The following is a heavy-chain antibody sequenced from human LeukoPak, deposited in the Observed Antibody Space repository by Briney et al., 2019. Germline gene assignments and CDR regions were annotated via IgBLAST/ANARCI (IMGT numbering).Heavy chain of an antibody. D-gene: IGHD2-2*01. CDR3: VRGGVYQLPGR. Sequence: PSETLPLTCAVYGGSFGGYYWSWIRQPPGKGLEWIGEINHNGSTNYNPSLNSRVTIPVDTSKNQFISNLASVTAADPAVDSCVRGGVYQLPGRWGQGTLVTASS. CDR2: INHNGST. CDR1: GGSFGGYY. J-gene: IGHJ4*02. V-gene: IGHV4-34*01.